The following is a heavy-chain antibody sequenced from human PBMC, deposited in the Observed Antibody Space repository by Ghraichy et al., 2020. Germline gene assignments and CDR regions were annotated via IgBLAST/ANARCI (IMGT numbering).Heavy chain of an antibody. CDR1: GFTFNSYA. CDR2: ISGSGGST. Sequence: GGSLRLSCAASGFTFNSYAMSWVRRAPGKGLEWVSAISGSGGSTYYADSVKGRFTISRDNSRNTVYLQTNSLRAEDTAVYYCVKEASSHSYGDYWGQGTLVTVSS. V-gene: IGHV3-23*01. J-gene: IGHJ4*02. D-gene: IGHD5-18*01. CDR3: VKEASSHSYGDY.